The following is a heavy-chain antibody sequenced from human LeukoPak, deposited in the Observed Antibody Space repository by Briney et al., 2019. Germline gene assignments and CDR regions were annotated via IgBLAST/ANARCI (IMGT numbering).Heavy chain of an antibody. CDR2: INHRGST. V-gene: IGHV4-34*01. D-gene: IGHD1-26*01. J-gene: IGHJ4*02. Sequence: SETLSLTCAVYGESLSKYYWTWIRQSPGKGLEWIGEINHRGSTNLNPSLKSRVTLSVDTSKYQFSLKLTSVTAADAAVYYCASSVGSTDYWGQGTLVTVS. CDR3: ASSVGSTDY. CDR1: GESLSKYY.